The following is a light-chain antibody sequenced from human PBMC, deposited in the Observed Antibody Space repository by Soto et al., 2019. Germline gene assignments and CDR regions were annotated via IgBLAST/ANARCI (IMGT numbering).Light chain of an antibody. J-gene: IGLJ2*01. V-gene: IGLV2-8*01. CDR1: KSDIGVYDF. CDR3: ATWDDSLSGPV. CDR2: EVV. Sequence: QSALTQPPSASGSPGQSVTISCTGTKSDIGVYDFVSWYQHHPGKAPRLIIYEVVQRPSGVPDRFSGSKSGNTASLTVSGLQAADEADYYCATWDDSLSGPVFGGGTKVTVL.